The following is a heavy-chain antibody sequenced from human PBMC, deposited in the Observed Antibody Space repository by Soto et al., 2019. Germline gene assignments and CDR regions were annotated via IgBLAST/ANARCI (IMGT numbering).Heavy chain of an antibody. CDR3: ARGFPLMDSGYERYYYYGMDV. CDR2: INHSGST. J-gene: IGHJ6*02. CDR1: GGSISSYY. D-gene: IGHD5-12*01. Sequence: PSEPLSLTCTVSGGSISSYYWSWIRQPPGKGLEWIGEINHSGSTNYNRSLKSRVTISVDTSKNQFTLKLSSVTAADTAVYYCARGFPLMDSGYERYYYYGMDVWGQGTTVTVSS. V-gene: IGHV4-34*01.